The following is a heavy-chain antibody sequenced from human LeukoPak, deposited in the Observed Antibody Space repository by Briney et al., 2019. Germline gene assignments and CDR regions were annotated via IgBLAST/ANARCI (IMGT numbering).Heavy chain of an antibody. V-gene: IGHV4-4*09. CDR1: GGSISSYY. CDR2: IYTSGTT. Sequence: PSETLSLTCTVPGGSISSYYWSWIRQPPGKGLEFIGYIYTSGTTNYNPSLKSRLTISADTSKSQFSLKLSSVTAADTAVYYCARYRADYDSSTGARRDVYYYYMDVWGKGTTVTVSS. J-gene: IGHJ6*03. CDR3: ARYRADYDSSTGARRDVYYYYMDV. D-gene: IGHD3-3*01.